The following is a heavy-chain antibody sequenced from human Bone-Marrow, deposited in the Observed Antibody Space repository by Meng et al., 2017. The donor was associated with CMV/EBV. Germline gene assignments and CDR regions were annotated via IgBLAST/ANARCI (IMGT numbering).Heavy chain of an antibody. CDR3: VRHVPATVFWFDP. CDR1: GGSIASGGYS. V-gene: IGHV4-30-2*01. J-gene: IGHJ5*02. Sequence: SGGSIASGGYSWRWIRQPPGKGLEWIGHIYPSGSTFYIPSLKSRVTMSLDRSKNQFSLKVASVTAADTAVYYCVRHVPATVFWFDPWGQGTLVTVSS. CDR2: IYPSGST. D-gene: IGHD2-2*01.